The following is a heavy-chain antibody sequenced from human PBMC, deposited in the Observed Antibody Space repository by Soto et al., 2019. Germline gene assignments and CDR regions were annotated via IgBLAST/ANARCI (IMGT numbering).Heavy chain of an antibody. Sequence: EVQLEESGGRQIKPGGSLRLSCAASGFSFGTYAMSWVRQAPGRGLEWVSSITGPGETTYYADALKGRFTISRDNTKATLYLQMTSLRAEDTATYYCAKDLRFCSYPSCWDPLHVWGTGTVVSVSA. J-gene: IGHJ3*01. CDR2: ITGPGETT. D-gene: IGHD6-19*01. CDR3: AKDLRFCSYPSCWDPLHV. CDR1: GFSFGTYA. V-gene: IGHV3-23*04.